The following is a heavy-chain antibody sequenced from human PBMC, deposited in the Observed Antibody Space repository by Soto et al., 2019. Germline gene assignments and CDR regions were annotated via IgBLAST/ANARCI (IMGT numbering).Heavy chain of an antibody. CDR1: GFTFRSFA. CDR3: GKEPEVPGRGLDY. J-gene: IGHJ4*02. CDR2: ITLSGAT. V-gene: IGHV3-23*01. Sequence: PGGSLRLSCAASGFTFRSFAMAWVRQAAGKGLEWVSTITLSGATVYADSVKGRFIISRDNSKNTLYLQMHSLTVEDTGVYYCGKEPEVPGRGLDYWGQGSLVPVSS.